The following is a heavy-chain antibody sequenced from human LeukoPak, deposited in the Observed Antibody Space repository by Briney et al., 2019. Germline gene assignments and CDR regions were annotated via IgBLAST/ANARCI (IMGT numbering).Heavy chain of an antibody. Sequence: RPGGSLTLSCAASEFTFSSYAMQWVRQAPGKGLEWVAVIWYDGSEKYYADSVKGRFTISRDNSKNTLYLQMNSLRAEDTAVYYCAKGYCSSTTCWRIACQHMDVWGKGTTVTVSS. CDR1: EFTFSSYA. D-gene: IGHD2-2*01. J-gene: IGHJ6*03. CDR2: IWYDGSEK. V-gene: IGHV3-33*06. CDR3: AKGYCSSTTCWRIACQHMDV.